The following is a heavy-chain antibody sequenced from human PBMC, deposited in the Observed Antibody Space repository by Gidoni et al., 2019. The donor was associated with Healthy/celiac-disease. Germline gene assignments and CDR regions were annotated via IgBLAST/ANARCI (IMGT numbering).Heavy chain of an antibody. V-gene: IGHV3-30*01. D-gene: IGHD3-10*01. J-gene: IGHJ5*02. CDR1: GFTFSSYA. CDR2: ISYDGSNK. CDR3: ARGGPIWFDP. Sequence: QVQLVESGGGLVQPGRSLRPSCAASGFTFSSYAMHWVRQAPGKGLEWVAVISYDGSNKYYADSVKGRFTISRDNSKNTLYLQMNSLRAEDTAVYYCARGGPIWFDPWGQGTLVTVSS.